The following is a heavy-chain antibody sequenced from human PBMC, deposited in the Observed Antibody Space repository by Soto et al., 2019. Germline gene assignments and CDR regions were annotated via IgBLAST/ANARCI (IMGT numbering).Heavy chain of an antibody. Sequence: QVQLQESGPGLVKPSETLSLTCTVSGGSISSYYWSWIRQPAGKGLEWIGRIYTSGSTNYNPSLKSRVTMSVDTSKNQCSLKLSSVTAADTAVYYCARDRGIAVAGAPEDAFDIWGQGTMVTVSS. CDR3: ARDRGIAVAGAPEDAFDI. V-gene: IGHV4-4*07. J-gene: IGHJ3*02. CDR2: IYTSGST. CDR1: GGSISSYY. D-gene: IGHD6-19*01.